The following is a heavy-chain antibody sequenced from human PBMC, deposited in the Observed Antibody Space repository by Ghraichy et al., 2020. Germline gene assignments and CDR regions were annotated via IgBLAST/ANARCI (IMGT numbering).Heavy chain of an antibody. CDR3: TGHGGQN. J-gene: IGHJ4*02. V-gene: IGHV3-73*01. Sequence: GGSLRLSCAVSGVSISGYNMHWIRQASGKGLEWLGRIRNKANSYDTAYAAWLKGRSTISRDESKNTAFLQMNSLKTEDTAVYYCTGHGGQNWGQGTLVPVSS. CDR2: IRNKANSYDT. CDR1: GVSISGYN.